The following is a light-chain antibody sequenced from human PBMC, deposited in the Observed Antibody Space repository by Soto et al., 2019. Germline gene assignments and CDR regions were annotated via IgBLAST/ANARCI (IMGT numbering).Light chain of an antibody. CDR2: GNS. CDR1: NYNIRAGYD. J-gene: IGLJ1*01. Sequence: QSVLTQPPSVSGAPGQRVTISCTGSNYNIRAGYDVHWYQLLPGTAPKLLIYGNSNRPSGVPDLFSGSKSGTSASLAITGLQAEDEADYYCQSYDTSLSALYVFGTGTKVTVL. V-gene: IGLV1-40*01. CDR3: QSYDTSLSALYV.